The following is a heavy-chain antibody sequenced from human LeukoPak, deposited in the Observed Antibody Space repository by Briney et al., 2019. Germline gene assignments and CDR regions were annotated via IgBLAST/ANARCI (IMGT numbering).Heavy chain of an antibody. CDR3: ARPSGYSSSWYVY. J-gene: IGHJ4*02. CDR1: GYTFTGYY. CDR2: INPNSGGT. V-gene: IGHV1-2*02. D-gene: IGHD6-13*01. Sequence: ASVKVSCKASGYTFTGYYMHWVRQAPGQGLEWMGWINPNSGGTNYAQKLQGRVTMTTDTSTSTAYMELRSLRSDDTAVYYCARPSGYSSSWYVYWGQGTLVTVSS.